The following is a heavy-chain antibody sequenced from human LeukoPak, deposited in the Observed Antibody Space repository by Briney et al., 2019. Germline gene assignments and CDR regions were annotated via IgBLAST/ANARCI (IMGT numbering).Heavy chain of an antibody. CDR3: ARLQYYYDSSGFFDY. V-gene: IGHV4-4*07. CDR1: GGSISSYY. D-gene: IGHD3-22*01. J-gene: IGHJ4*02. Sequence: SETLSLTCTVSGGSISSYYWSWIRQPAGKGLEWIGRIYTSGSTNYNPSLKSRVTMSVDTSRNQISLDLNSVTAADTAVYYCARLQYYYDSSGFFDYWGQGTVVTVSS. CDR2: IYTSGST.